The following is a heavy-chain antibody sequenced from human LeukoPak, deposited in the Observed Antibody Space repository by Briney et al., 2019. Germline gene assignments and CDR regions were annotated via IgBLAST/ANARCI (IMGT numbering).Heavy chain of an antibody. CDR1: GGSISSYY. V-gene: IGHV4-59*12. CDR3: ARVQYCSGGSCLIDYYYYMDV. J-gene: IGHJ6*03. D-gene: IGHD2-15*01. Sequence: SETLSLTCSVSGGSISSYYWSWIRQPPGQGLEWKGYINYSGSTKYNPSLKSRVTISVDTSKNQFSLRLSSVTAADTAVYYCARVQYCSGGSCLIDYYYYMDVWGKGTTVTVSS. CDR2: INYSGST.